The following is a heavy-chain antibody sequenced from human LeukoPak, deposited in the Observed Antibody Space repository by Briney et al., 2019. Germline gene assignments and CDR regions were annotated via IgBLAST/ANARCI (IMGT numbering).Heavy chain of an antibody. D-gene: IGHD3-10*01. CDR1: GFTFDDYA. J-gene: IGHJ4*02. Sequence: GGSLRLSCAASGFTFDDYAMHWVRQAPGKGLEWVSGISWNSGSIGYADSVKGRFTISRDNAKNSLYLQMNSLRAEDMALYYCAKDSADYYGSGSASIYFDYWGQGTLVTVSS. CDR2: ISWNSGSI. CDR3: AKDSADYYGSGSASIYFDY. V-gene: IGHV3-9*03.